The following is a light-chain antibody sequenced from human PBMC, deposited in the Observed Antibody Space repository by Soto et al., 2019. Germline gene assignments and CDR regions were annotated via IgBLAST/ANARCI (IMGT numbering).Light chain of an antibody. J-gene: IGKJ1*01. CDR1: QSVNIH. V-gene: IGKV3D-15*01. CDR2: GAS. CDR3: QQYNNWPRT. Sequence: EIVLTQSPVTLSLSPGERATLSCRASQSVNIHLAWYQQQPGQAPRLLIYGASSRATGIPDRFSGSGSGTELTITISSLQSEDFEVYDCQQYNNWPRTFGQGTKVDIK.